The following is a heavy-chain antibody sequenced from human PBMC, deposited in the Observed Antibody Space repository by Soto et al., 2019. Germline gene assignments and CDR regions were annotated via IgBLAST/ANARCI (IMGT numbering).Heavy chain of an antibody. CDR3: ARGRRAGGRVRDWFDP. V-gene: IGHV1-18*01. Sequence: ASVKVSCKASGYTFTSYGISWVRQAPGQGLEWMGWISAYNGNTNYAQKLQGRVTMTTDTSTSTAYMELRSLRSDDTAVYYCARGRRAGGRVRDWFDPWGQGTLVTVSS. D-gene: IGHD6-19*01. CDR2: ISAYNGNT. J-gene: IGHJ5*02. CDR1: GYTFTSYG.